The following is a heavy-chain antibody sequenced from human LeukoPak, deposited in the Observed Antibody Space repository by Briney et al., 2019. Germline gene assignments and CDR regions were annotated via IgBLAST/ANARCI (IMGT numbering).Heavy chain of an antibody. D-gene: IGHD3/OR15-3a*01. CDR3: ARHRQLVIFGSPNWFDP. CDR2: INHSGST. Sequence: PSETLSLTCAVYGGSFSGYYWSWIRQPPGKGLEWIGEINHSGSTNYNPSLKSRVTISVDTSKNQFSLKLSSVTAADTAVYYCARHRQLVIFGSPNWFDPWAREPWSPSPQ. CDR1: GGSFSGYY. V-gene: IGHV4-34*01. J-gene: IGHJ5*02.